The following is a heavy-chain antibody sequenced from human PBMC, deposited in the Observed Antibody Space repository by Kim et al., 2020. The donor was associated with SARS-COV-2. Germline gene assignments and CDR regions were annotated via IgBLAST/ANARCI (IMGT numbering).Heavy chain of an antibody. V-gene: IGHV4-59*01. CDR3: TRDSGGGQKTGMDV. CDR1: GGSMNNYY. CDR2: IYGSGNT. J-gene: IGHJ6*02. Sequence: SETLSLTCTVSGGSMNNYYWSWIRQPPGKGLEWIGYIYGSGNTDYNPSLKSRVTISADTSKNHFSLRLISVSAADTAVYYCTRDSGGGQKTGMDVWGQGTEVTV. D-gene: IGHD3-10*01.